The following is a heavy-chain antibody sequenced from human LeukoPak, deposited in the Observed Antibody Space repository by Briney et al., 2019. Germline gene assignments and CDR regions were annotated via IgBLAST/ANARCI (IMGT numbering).Heavy chain of an antibody. V-gene: IGHV3-7*01. Sequence: GGSLRLSCVGSGFTFSRYWLNWVRRAPGKGLEWVANMNQDGSEIYYLDSVKGRFTISRDNAKNSVYLQMNGLKAEDTAVYHCARYRHLGYWGQGTLVTVSS. J-gene: IGHJ4*02. CDR1: GFTFSRYW. CDR2: MNQDGSEI. CDR3: ARYRHLGY.